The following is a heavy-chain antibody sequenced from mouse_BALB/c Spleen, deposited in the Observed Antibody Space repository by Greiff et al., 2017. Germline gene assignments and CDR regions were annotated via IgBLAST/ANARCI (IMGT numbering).Heavy chain of an antibody. D-gene: IGHD2-1*01. CDR2: ISSGGSYT. CDR3: TREIGNLYYFDD. Sequence: EVQLVESGGGLVKPGGSLKLSCAASGFTFSSYTMSWVRQTPEKRLEWVATISSGGSYTYYPDSVKGRFTISRDNAKNTLYLQMSSLKSEDTAMYYCTREIGNLYYFDDWGQGTTLTVSS. V-gene: IGHV5-6-4*01. J-gene: IGHJ2*01. CDR1: GFTFSSYT.